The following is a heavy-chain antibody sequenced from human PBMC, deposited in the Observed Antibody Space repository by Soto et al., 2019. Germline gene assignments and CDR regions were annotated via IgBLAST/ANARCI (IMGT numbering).Heavy chain of an antibody. CDR2: IKQDGSEK. V-gene: IGHV3-7*05. D-gene: IGHD5-12*01. CDR3: AREPGYSGYETRAFDI. Sequence: EVQLVESGGGLVQPGGSLRLSCAASGFTFSSYWMSWVRQVPGKGLEWVANIKQDGSEKYYVDSVKGRFTISRDNAKNSLYLQMNSLRAEDTAVYYCAREPGYSGYETRAFDIWGQGTMVTVSS. J-gene: IGHJ3*02. CDR1: GFTFSSYW.